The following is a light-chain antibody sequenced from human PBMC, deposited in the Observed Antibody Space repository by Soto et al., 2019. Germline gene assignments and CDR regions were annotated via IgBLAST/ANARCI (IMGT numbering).Light chain of an antibody. J-gene: IGLJ1*01. CDR3: ATWDDNVYV. CDR1: SPNVGTNP. Sequence: SVLTDPPSASGTPWHTVTISFSISSPNVGTNPVACYQQLPGTAPKLLIYTNSQRPLGVPVRFSGSKSGTSASLAISGLQSEDEGDYYCATWDDNVYVFGTGTKVTVL. V-gene: IGLV1-44*01. CDR2: TNS.